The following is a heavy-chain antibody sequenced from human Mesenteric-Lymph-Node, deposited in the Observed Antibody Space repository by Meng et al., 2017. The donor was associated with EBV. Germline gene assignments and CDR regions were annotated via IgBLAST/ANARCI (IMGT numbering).Heavy chain of an antibody. CDR1: GGSVRSGCTY. J-gene: IGHJ4*02. CDR3: ARDSGRSFTKSFDY. Sequence: QLGEECPRLVQPPVTLSLTCSVSGGSVRSGCTYWSWIRQPPGKGLEWIGFIYRTGSTDYNPSLNSRVSISIDTSKNQFSLRLTSVTAADTAVYYCARDSGRSFTKSFDYWGQGTLVTVSS. CDR2: IYRTGST. D-gene: IGHD2-15*01. V-gene: IGHV4-61*01.